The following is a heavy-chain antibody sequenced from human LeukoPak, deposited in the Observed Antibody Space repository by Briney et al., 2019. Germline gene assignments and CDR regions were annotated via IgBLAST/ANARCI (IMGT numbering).Heavy chain of an antibody. CDR1: GGSISSSSYY. D-gene: IGHD2-2*01. CDR2: IYYSGST. V-gene: IGHV4-39*01. CDR3: ARQADIVVVPAAMFDP. J-gene: IGHJ5*02. Sequence: PSGTLSLTCTVSGGSISSSSYYWGWIRQPPGKGLEWIGSIYYSGSTYYNPSLKSRVTISVDTSKNQFSLKLSSVTAADTAVYYCARQADIVVVPAAMFDPWGQGTLVTVSS.